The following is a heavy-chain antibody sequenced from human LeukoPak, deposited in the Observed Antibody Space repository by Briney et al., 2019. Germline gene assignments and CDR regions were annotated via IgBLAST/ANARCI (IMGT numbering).Heavy chain of an antibody. Sequence: SQTLSLTCTVSGGSVSSGNYYWSWIRQPAGKGLEWIGRIYTSGSTSYNPTLKSRVTISADTSKNQLSLKLTSVTAADTAVYYCARESDLSNYDRTDYWGQGTLVTVSS. V-gene: IGHV4-61*02. J-gene: IGHJ4*02. CDR3: ARESDLSNYDRTDY. D-gene: IGHD4/OR15-4a*01. CDR2: IYTSGST. CDR1: GGSVSSGNYY.